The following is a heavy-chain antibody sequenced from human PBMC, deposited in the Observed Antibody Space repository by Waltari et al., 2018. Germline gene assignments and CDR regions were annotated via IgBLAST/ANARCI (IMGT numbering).Heavy chain of an antibody. Sequence: QVQLQQWGAGLLKPSETQSLTCAVSGGSFSGYYWTWIRQPPGKGLEWIGEITHTGTTNYNSSLKSRVTMARDTSKNQFSLTVTSVTAADTAIYYCAARRRSSGAGFDPWGQGTLVTVSS. D-gene: IGHD6-6*01. CDR3: AARRRSSGAGFDP. CDR1: GGSFSGYY. J-gene: IGHJ5*02. CDR2: ITHTGTT. V-gene: IGHV4-34*02.